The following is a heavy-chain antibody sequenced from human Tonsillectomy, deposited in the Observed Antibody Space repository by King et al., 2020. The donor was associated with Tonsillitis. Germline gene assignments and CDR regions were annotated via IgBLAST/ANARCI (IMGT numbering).Heavy chain of an antibody. J-gene: IGHJ4*02. Sequence: VQLVESGGGLVKPGGSLRLSCAASGFTFSNAWMSWVRQAPGKGLEWVGRIKSKTDGGTTDYAAPVKGRFTISRDDSKNTRYLQMNSLKTEDTAVYYCTTDDTDYYDSSGYYWFWGQGTLVTVSS. CDR2: IKSKTDGGTT. D-gene: IGHD3-22*01. V-gene: IGHV3-15*01. CDR3: TTDDTDYYDSSGYYWF. CDR1: GFTFSNAW.